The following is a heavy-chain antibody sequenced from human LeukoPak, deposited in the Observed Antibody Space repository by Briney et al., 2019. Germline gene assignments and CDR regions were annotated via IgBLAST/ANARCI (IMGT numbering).Heavy chain of an antibody. Sequence: SVKVSCKASGGTFSSYAISWVRQAPGQGLEWMGGIIAIFGTANYAQKFQGRVTITADESTSTAYMELSSLRSEDTAVYYCARDHLSSGDILTGYYSLDYWGQGTLVTVSS. V-gene: IGHV1-69*13. D-gene: IGHD3-9*01. J-gene: IGHJ4*02. CDR1: GGTFSSYA. CDR2: IIAIFGTA. CDR3: ARDHLSSGDILTGYYSLDY.